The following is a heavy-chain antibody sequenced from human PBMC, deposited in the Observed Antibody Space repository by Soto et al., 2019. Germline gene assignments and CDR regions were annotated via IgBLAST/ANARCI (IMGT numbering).Heavy chain of an antibody. J-gene: IGHJ6*02. CDR1: GFTFSDEN. Sequence: GGSLRLSCAASGFTFSDENMSWVRQVPGKGLEWVSGISGGGSYIFYADSVQGRFSISRDNPKNSLFLEMNSLRVEDTAVYYCARDSDCHSTSCFFPPHVWGQGTTVTVS. D-gene: IGHD2-2*01. V-gene: IGHV3-21*06. CDR3: ARDSDCHSTSCFFPPHV. CDR2: ISGGGSYI.